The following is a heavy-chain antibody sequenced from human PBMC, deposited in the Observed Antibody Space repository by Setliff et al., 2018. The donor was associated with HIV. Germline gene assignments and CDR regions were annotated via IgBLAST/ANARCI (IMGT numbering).Heavy chain of an antibody. CDR3: ASRRGGGFLAWPDPYFDY. CDR1: GGSISSSPYY. D-gene: IGHD3-3*01. CDR2: IYYSGST. Sequence: PSETLSLTCTVSGGSISSSPYYWGWIRQPPGKGLEWIGSIYYSGSTFYNPSLKSRVSISVDTSKNQFSLRLFSVTAADTAVYYCASRRGGGFLAWPDPYFDYWGQGTLVTVSS. V-gene: IGHV4-39*07. J-gene: IGHJ4*02.